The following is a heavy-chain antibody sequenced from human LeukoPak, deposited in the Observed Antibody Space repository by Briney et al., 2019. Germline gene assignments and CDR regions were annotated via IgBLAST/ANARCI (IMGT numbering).Heavy chain of an antibody. CDR3: ARGPSSPITIFGVVYHFDY. J-gene: IGHJ4*02. CDR2: IYFSGSI. V-gene: IGHV4-30-4*01. Sequence: RWVRQPPGKGLEWIGYIYFSGSIYYNPSLKSRVTISEDTSKNQFSLNLSSVTAADTAVYYCARGPSSPITIFGVVYHFDYWGQGTLVTVSS. D-gene: IGHD3-3*01.